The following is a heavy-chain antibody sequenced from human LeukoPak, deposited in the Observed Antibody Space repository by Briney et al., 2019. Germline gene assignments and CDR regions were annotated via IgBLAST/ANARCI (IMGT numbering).Heavy chain of an antibody. CDR1: GGSISSYY. V-gene: IGHV4-4*07. CDR3: ARGSYYYDSSGYLPFDY. J-gene: IGHJ4*02. D-gene: IGHD3-22*01. Sequence: IPSETLSLTCTVSGGSISSYYWSWIRQPAGKGLEWIGRIYTSGGTNYNPSLKSRVTMSVDTSKNQFSLKLSSVTAADTAVYYCARGSYYYDSSGYLPFDYWGQGTLVTVSS. CDR2: IYTSGGT.